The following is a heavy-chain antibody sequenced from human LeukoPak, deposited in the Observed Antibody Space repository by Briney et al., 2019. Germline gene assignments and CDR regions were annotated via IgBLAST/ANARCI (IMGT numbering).Heavy chain of an antibody. Sequence: GASVKVSCKASGYTYTTDGISWVRQAPGQGLEWMGWIDTYSGKTNYAQKFQGRVTMTSDTSTSTAYMELRSLRSDDTAVYYCARDRGIAEADSFDSWGQGTLVSVSS. D-gene: IGHD6-13*01. CDR1: GYTYTTDG. J-gene: IGHJ5*01. CDR3: ARDRGIAEADSFDS. V-gene: IGHV1-18*01. CDR2: IDTYSGKT.